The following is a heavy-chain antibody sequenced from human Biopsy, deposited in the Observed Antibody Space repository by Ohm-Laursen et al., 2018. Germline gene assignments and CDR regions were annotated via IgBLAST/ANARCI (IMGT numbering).Heavy chain of an antibody. D-gene: IGHD5-18*01. CDR3: ARGYAGLYEAFDF. J-gene: IGHJ3*01. CDR2: IYNDVST. Sequence: TLSLTCTVSGGSVSSNVHYWAWIRQPPGKGLEWIGNIYNDVSTKYNPSLRSRVTISADKSTNQFSLKLRSVTAADTAVYYCARGYAGLYEAFDFWGQGTVVTVAS. CDR1: GGSVSSNVHY. V-gene: IGHV4-61*08.